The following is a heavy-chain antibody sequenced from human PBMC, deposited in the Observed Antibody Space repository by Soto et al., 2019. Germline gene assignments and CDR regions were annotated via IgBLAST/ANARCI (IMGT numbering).Heavy chain of an antibody. Sequence: PGESLKISCQCSGYTFSNFWVGWVRQLPGQGLEWMGIIYPGDHETRYSPSFHGKVTISAEKSINTAYLQWNSLEASDSAFYFCARSPRSSPCFDHRGQGALVTVSS. D-gene: IGHD6-13*01. CDR2: IYPGDHET. J-gene: IGHJ4*02. CDR1: GYTFSNFW. V-gene: IGHV5-51*01. CDR3: ARSPRSSPCFDH.